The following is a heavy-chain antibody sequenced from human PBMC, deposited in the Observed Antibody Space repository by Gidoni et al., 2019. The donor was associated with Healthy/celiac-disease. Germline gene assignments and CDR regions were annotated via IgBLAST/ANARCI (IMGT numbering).Heavy chain of an antibody. CDR1: GFTFRSSA. CDR2: MSGSGGST. Sequence: EVQLLDSGGGLVQPGGSLRLSCAASGFTFRSSAMSWVRQAPGQGLEWVSAMSGSGGSTYYADSVKGRFTISRDNSKNTLYLQMNSLRAEETAVYYCAKDQSGWYVGWFDPWGQGTLVTVSS. V-gene: IGHV3-23*01. D-gene: IGHD6-19*01. J-gene: IGHJ5*02. CDR3: AKDQSGWYVGWFDP.